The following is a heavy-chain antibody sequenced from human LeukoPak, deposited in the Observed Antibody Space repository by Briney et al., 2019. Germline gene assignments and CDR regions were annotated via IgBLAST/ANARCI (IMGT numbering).Heavy chain of an antibody. CDR3: ARDYGGNSGWFDP. CDR2: MKSKSGDT. V-gene: IGHV1-8*01. D-gene: IGHD4-23*01. Sequence: ASVKLSCNASGYTLTDYDNSMGRQPPGLGSEWMGWMKSKSGDTGYAQKFQGRATMTRDTSINTAYMELRSLSSEDTAVYYGARDYGGNSGWFDPWGQGTLVTVSS. J-gene: IGHJ5*02. CDR1: GYTLTDYD.